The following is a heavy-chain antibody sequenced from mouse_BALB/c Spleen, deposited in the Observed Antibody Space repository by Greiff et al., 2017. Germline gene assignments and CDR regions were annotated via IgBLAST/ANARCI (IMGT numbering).Heavy chain of an antibody. CDR3: AIDYDGFDY. J-gene: IGHJ2*01. CDR2: ISNGGGST. Sequence: DVQLVESGGGLVQPGGSLKLSCAASGFTFSSYTMSWVRQTPEKRLEWVAYISNGGGSTYYPDTVKGRFTISRDNAKNTLYLQMSSLKSEDTAMYYCAIDYDGFDYWGQGTTLTVSS. CDR1: GFTFSSYT. V-gene: IGHV5-12-2*01. D-gene: IGHD2-4*01.